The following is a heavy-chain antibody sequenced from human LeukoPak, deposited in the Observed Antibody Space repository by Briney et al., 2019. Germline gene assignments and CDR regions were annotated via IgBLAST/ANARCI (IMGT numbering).Heavy chain of an antibody. J-gene: IGHJ4*02. CDR3: ASQLGYCSGGSCYSDY. Sequence: PSETLSLTCTVPGGSISSSSYYWGWIRQPPGKGLEWIGSIYYSGSTYFNPSLKGRVTISVDTSKNQFSLKLSSVTAADTAVYYCASQLGYCSGGSCYSDYWGQGTLVTVSS. CDR2: IYYSGST. V-gene: IGHV4-39*01. D-gene: IGHD2-15*01. CDR1: GGSISSSSYY.